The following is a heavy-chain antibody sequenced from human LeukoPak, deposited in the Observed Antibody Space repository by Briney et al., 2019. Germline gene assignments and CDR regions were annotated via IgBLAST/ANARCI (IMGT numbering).Heavy chain of an antibody. V-gene: IGHV3-66*01. CDR1: GVTVKSYY. Sequence: PGGSLRLSCVVSGVTVKSYYMNWVRQAPGKGLEWVSVFFSDGSTYYADSVKGRFTISRDNAENSLYLQMNSLRAEDTAVYYYARVDWGFDYWGQGTLVTVSS. CDR3: ARVDWGFDY. D-gene: IGHD3-16*01. J-gene: IGHJ4*02. CDR2: FFSDGST.